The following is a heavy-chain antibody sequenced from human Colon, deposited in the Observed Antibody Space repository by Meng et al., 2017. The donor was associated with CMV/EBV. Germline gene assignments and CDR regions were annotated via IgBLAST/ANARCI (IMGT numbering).Heavy chain of an antibody. Sequence: GGSLRLSCAASGITLSNYAMSWVRQAPGKGLEWVSRISGSGYSADYADSVKGRFTISRDNSKNTLFLQMNSLRVEDTVVYYCAKGLSASQYYFDSWGQGTLVTVSS. D-gene: IGHD3-16*01. CDR3: AKGLSASQYYFDS. V-gene: IGHV3-23*01. CDR2: ISGSGYSA. CDR1: GITLSNYA. J-gene: IGHJ4*02.